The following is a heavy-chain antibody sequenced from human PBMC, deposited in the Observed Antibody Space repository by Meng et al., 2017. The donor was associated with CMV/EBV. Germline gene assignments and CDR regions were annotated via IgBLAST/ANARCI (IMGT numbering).Heavy chain of an antibody. CDR2: IKSKTDGGTT. Sequence: GESLKISCAASGFTFSSAWMSWVRQAPGKGLEWVGRIKSKTDGGTTDYAAPVKGRFTISRDDSKNTLYLQMNSLKTEDTAVYYCTTDDGRGAHSGSYWGWGQGTLVTVSS. D-gene: IGHD1-26*01. CDR1: GFTFSSAW. V-gene: IGHV3-15*01. J-gene: IGHJ4*02. CDR3: TTDDGRGAHSGSYWG.